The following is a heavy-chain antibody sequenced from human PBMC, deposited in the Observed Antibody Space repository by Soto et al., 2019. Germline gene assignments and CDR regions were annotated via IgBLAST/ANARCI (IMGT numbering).Heavy chain of an antibody. CDR2: VSNDGSNK. D-gene: IGHD6-19*01. CDR1: GFTFSSYV. J-gene: IGHJ4*02. V-gene: IGHV3-30*18. Sequence: QVQLVESGGGVVQPGRSLRLSCAASGFTFSSYVMHWVRQAPGKGLEWVAVVSNDGSNKDYADSVKGRFTNSRDNSKHTLYLQMNSLTTEDTDVYYCAKVLLTYTSGWYHPHFDYWGQGTLVNVSS. CDR3: AKVLLTYTSGWYHPHFDY.